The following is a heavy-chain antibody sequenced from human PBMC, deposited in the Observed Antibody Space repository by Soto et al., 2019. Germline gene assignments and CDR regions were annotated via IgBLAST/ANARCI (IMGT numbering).Heavy chain of an antibody. Sequence: SETLSLTCTASGGSISSYYWSWIRQPPGKGLEWIGYIYYSGSTNYNPSLKSRVTISVDTSKNQFSLKLSSVTAADTAVYYCARDKERSSGSYYFDYWGQGTLVTVSS. V-gene: IGHV4-59*01. D-gene: IGHD3-10*01. J-gene: IGHJ4*02. CDR3: ARDKERSSGSYYFDY. CDR1: GGSISSYY. CDR2: IYYSGST.